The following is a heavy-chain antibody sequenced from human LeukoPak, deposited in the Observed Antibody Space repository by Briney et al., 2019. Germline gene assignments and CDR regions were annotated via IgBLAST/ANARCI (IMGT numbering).Heavy chain of an antibody. Sequence: PGGSLRLSCAASGFTFDDYAMHWVRQAPGKGLEWVSGIRWNSGSISYAESVKGRFTISRDNAKNSLYLQMNSLRAEDTALYYCAKVQDCSSTSCYSTYYYGMDVWGQGTTVTVSS. CDR3: AKVQDCSSTSCYSTYYYGMDV. CDR2: IRWNSGSI. J-gene: IGHJ6*02. CDR1: GFTFDDYA. V-gene: IGHV3-9*01. D-gene: IGHD2-2*01.